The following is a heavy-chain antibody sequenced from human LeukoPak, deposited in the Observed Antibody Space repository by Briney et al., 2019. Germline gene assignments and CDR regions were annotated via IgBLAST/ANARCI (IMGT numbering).Heavy chain of an antibody. CDR3: AREMAEKGAFDI. D-gene: IGHD5-24*01. CDR2: ISSSSSYI. Sequence: GGSLRLSCAASGFTFSSYSMNWVRQAPGKGLEWVSSISSSSSYIYYADSVKGRSTISRDNAKNSLYLQMNSLRAEDTAVYYCAREMAEKGAFDIWGQGTMVTVSS. V-gene: IGHV3-21*01. CDR1: GFTFSSYS. J-gene: IGHJ3*02.